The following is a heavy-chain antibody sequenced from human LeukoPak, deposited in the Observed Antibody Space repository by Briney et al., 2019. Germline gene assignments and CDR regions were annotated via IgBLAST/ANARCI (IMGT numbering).Heavy chain of an antibody. J-gene: IGHJ3*02. CDR2: ISSSSSYI. V-gene: IGHV3-21*01. CDR1: GFTLSGHS. CDR3: SRRAYCGGDCYGSDAFDI. Sequence: GGSLRLSCVVSGFTLSGHSINWVRQAPGKGLEWVSSISSSSSYIYYTDSVKGRFTISRDNAKNSLDLQMNSLRAEDTAVYYCSRRAYCGGDCYGSDAFDIWGQGTMVAVSS. D-gene: IGHD2-21*02.